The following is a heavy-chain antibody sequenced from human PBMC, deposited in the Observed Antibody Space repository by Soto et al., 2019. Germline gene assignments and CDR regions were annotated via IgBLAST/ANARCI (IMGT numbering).Heavy chain of an antibody. CDR2: ISDSGST. J-gene: IGHJ3*02. Sequence: PGGSLRLSCGASGFNFNNFAMSWVRQAPGKGLEWVSTISDSGSTYYTDSVKGRFTISRDNSKNTLYLQMNSLRAEDTAFYYCARDPPLDAFDIWGQGTMVTVSS. CDR1: GFNFNNFA. CDR3: ARDPPLDAFDI. V-gene: IGHV3-23*01.